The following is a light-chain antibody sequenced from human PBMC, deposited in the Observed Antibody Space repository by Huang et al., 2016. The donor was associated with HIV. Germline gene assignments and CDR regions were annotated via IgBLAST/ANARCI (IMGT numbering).Light chain of an antibody. CDR1: QSLLHSDGKTY. V-gene: IGKV2-29*02. CDR3: MQGIHSWT. CDR2: EGA. Sequence: DIVMTQTPLSLSVTPGQPASISCKSSQSLLHSDGKTYLEWYLQKPGQSPQILIYEGARRVTGVQGRVSGRGSGKDFTQKISRVEAEEVGVYDCMQGIHSWTFGKGTKVEIK. J-gene: IGKJ1*01.